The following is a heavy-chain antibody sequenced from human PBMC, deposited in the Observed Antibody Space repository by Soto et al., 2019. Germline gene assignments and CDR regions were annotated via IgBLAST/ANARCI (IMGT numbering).Heavy chain of an antibody. V-gene: IGHV1-3*04. D-gene: IGHD3-10*01. J-gene: IGHJ4*02. Sequence: QVQLVQSGAEVKRPGASVKVSCKASGNTLTPYSIHWVRQAPGQRLEWMGWINTADGNTKYSQNFQGSVTLTRDTSESTDHMEVISLRFEDTAVYYYAGYHSGSYLGNWGQGTLVTVSS. CDR1: GNTLTPYS. CDR2: INTADGNT. CDR3: AGYHSGSYLGN.